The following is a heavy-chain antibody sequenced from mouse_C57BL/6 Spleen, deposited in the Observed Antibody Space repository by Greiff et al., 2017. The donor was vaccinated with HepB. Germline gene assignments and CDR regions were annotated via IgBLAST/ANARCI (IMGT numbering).Heavy chain of an antibody. D-gene: IGHD4-1*01. V-gene: IGHV1-69*01. CDR2: IDPSDSYT. CDR1: GYTFTSYW. CDR3: ASWDGAY. Sequence: QVQLQQPGAELVMPGASVKLSCKASGYTFTSYWMHWVKQRPGQGLEWIGEIDPSDSYTNYNQKFKGKSTLTVDKSSSPAYMQLSSLTSEDSAVYYCASWDGAYWGQRTLVTVSA. J-gene: IGHJ3*01.